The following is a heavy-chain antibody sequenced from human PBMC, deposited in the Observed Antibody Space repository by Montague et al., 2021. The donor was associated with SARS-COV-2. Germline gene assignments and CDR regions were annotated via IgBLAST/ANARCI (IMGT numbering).Heavy chain of an antibody. D-gene: IGHD6-19*01. J-gene: IGHJ6*02. V-gene: IGHV3-33*01. CDR2: IWYDGSKN. CDR3: ARDTSSGSDWSYYYGMDV. Sequence: SLRLSCAASGFTFSSYGMHWVRQAPGKGLEWVAIIWYDGSKNYYADSMKGRFTISRDNSKNTLYLQMNALRAEDTAVYYCARDTSSGSDWSYYYGMDVWGQGTTVTVSS. CDR1: GFTFSSYG.